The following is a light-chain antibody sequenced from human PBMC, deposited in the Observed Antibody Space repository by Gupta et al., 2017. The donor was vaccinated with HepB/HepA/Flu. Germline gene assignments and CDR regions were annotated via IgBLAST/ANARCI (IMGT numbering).Light chain of an antibody. J-gene: IGKJ3*01. V-gene: IGKV1-9*01. CDR2: AAS. Sequence: DIPLTQSPSCLSASVGDRVTIPCRASQRISTYLAWYQQKPGKAPKFLISAASTLQSGVPSRFSGSGSGTEFTLTISSLQAEDFGTYYCQQLESYPLTVGPGTKVDIK. CDR3: QQLESYPLT. CDR1: QRISTY.